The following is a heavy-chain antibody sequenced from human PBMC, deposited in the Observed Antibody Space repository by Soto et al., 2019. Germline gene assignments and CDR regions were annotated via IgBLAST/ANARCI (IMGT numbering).Heavy chain of an antibody. Sequence: EVQLVESGGGLVQPGGSLRLSCAASGFTFSSYSMNWVRQAPGKGLEWVSSISSSSSYIYYADSVKGRFTISRDNAKNSLYLQMNSLRAEDTAVYYCARAPLYCSGGSCYSGLAFDIWGQGTMVTVSS. CDR3: ARAPLYCSGGSCYSGLAFDI. D-gene: IGHD2-15*01. V-gene: IGHV3-21*01. CDR1: GFTFSSYS. CDR2: ISSSSSYI. J-gene: IGHJ3*02.